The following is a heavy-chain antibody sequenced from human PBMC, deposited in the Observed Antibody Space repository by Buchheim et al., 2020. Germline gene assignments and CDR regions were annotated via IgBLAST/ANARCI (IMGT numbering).Heavy chain of an antibody. CDR1: GFTFSSYG. Sequence: QVQLVESGGGVVQPGRSLRLSCAASGFTFSSYGMHWVRQAPGKGLEWVAVISYDGSNKYYADSVKGRFTISRGNSKNTLYLQMNSLRAEDTAVYYCAGTTTGGSYGTDVWGQGTT. CDR2: ISYDGSNK. D-gene: IGHD1-26*01. CDR3: AGTTTGGSYGTDV. J-gene: IGHJ6*02. V-gene: IGHV3-30*03.